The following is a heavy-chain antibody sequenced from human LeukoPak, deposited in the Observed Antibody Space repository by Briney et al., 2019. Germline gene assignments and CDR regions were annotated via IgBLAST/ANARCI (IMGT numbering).Heavy chain of an antibody. Sequence: KPSETLSLTCTVSGGSISSSSYYWGWIRQPPGKGLEWIGGIYYSGSTYYNPSLKSRVTISVDTSKNQFSLKLSSVTAADTAVYYCARLDLSIIWGQGTLVTVSS. CDR2: IYYSGST. CDR3: ARLDLSII. J-gene: IGHJ4*02. V-gene: IGHV4-39*01. CDR1: GGSISSSSYY.